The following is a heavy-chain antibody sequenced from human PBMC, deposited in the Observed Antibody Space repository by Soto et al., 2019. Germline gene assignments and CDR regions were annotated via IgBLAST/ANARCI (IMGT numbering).Heavy chain of an antibody. J-gene: IGHJ4*02. CDR1: GGSISPYY. CDR2: ISYSGNP. CDR3: ARGVGSSPPRY. Sequence: QVQLQESGPGLVKSSETLSLTCTVSGGSISPYYWSWIRQSPGKGLEWIGYISYSGNPYYSPSLKSRVIMSLDTSRNQITLKVASATAADTAVYFCARGVGSSPPRYWGQGTLVSVSS. V-gene: IGHV4-59*01. D-gene: IGHD1-26*01.